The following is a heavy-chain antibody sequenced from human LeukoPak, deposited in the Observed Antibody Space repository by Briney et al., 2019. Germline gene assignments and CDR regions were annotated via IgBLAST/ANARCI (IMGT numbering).Heavy chain of an antibody. CDR2: IKQDGSDK. CDR3: ATYKHQLRTVYFDY. CDR1: GFTFSSYW. D-gene: IGHD1-1*01. Sequence: GGSLRLSCAASGFTFSSYWMSWVRQAPGKGLEWVANIKQDGSDKNYVDSVKGRFTIPKDNAKNLLSLEMNGLRAEDTAVYYCATYKHQLRTVYFDYWGQGTLVTVSS. J-gene: IGHJ4*02. V-gene: IGHV3-7*02.